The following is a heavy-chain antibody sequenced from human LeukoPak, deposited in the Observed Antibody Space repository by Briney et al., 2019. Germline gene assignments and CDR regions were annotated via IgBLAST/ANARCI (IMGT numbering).Heavy chain of an antibody. Sequence: PSETLSLTCTVSGGSISSGSYYWSWIRQPAGKGLEWIGRIYTSGSTNYNPSLKSRVTISVDTSKNQFSLKLGSVTAADTAVYYCARAPGAAAYPEYFQHWGQGTLVTVSS. CDR2: IYTSGST. V-gene: IGHV4-61*02. D-gene: IGHD6-13*01. CDR1: GGSISSGSYY. J-gene: IGHJ1*01. CDR3: ARAPGAAAYPEYFQH.